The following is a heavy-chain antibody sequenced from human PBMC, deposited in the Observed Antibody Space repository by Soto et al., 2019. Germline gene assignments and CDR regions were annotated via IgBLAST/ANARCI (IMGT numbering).Heavy chain of an antibody. CDR3: ARGGHDFWSGPFDY. CDR2: IDTSGST. CDR1: GGSISTYY. D-gene: IGHD3-3*01. Sequence: PSETLSLTCTDSGGSISTYYCNWIRQSAGKGLEWIGRIDTSGSTNYNPSLKSRVTMSVDTSKEQFSLQLSSVTAADTAVYYCARGGHDFWSGPFDYWGRGALVTSPQ. J-gene: IGHJ4*02. V-gene: IGHV4-4*07.